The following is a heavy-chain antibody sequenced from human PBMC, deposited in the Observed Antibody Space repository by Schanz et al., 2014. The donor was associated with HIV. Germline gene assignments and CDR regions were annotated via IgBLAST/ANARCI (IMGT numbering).Heavy chain of an antibody. CDR3: ARNPYQLLPFDS. V-gene: IGHV1-2*02. CDR1: GYTFTDYY. CDR2: IKPNSGDT. D-gene: IGHD2-15*01. J-gene: IGHJ4*02. Sequence: QVQLVQSGVEVKKPGASVKVSCKASGYTFTDYYIHWVRQAPGQGLEWMGWIKPNSGDTYYAQKFQGKVTMTRDTSITTASLELSRLRSDDTAVYFCARNPYQLLPFDSWGQGTLVTVPS.